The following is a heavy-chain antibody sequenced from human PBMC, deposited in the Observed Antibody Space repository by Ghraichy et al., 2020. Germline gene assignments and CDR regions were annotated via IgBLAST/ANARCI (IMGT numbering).Heavy chain of an antibody. CDR2: IYYSGST. CDR3: ARAVGSSSWYVTASWFDP. Sequence: SETLSLTCTVSGGSISSYYWSWIRQPPGKGLEWIGYIYYSGSTNYNPSLKSRVTISVDTSKNQFSLKLSSVTAADTAVYYCARAVGSSSWYVTASWFDPWGQGTLVTVSS. V-gene: IGHV4-59*01. J-gene: IGHJ5*02. D-gene: IGHD6-13*01. CDR1: GGSISSYY.